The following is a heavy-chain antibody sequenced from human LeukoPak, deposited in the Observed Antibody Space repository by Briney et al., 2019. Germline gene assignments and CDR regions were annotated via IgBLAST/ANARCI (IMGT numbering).Heavy chain of an antibody. V-gene: IGHV1-46*01. Sequence: ASVKVSCKASGYTFTSYYMHWVRQAPGQGLEWMGIINPSGGSTSYAQKFQGRVTMTRDTSTSTVYMELSSLRSEDTAVYYCARGRPAYYDILTGYYKGDYFDYWGQGTLVTVSS. D-gene: IGHD3-9*01. CDR1: GYTFTSYY. J-gene: IGHJ4*02. CDR2: INPSGGST. CDR3: ARGRPAYYDILTGYYKGDYFDY.